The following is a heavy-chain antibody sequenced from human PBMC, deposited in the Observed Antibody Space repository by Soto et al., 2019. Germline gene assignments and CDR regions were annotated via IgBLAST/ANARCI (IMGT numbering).Heavy chain of an antibody. J-gene: IGHJ5*02. CDR2: IIPLFGTP. V-gene: IGHV1-69*06. Sequence: ASVKVSCKASGGTFSNYAINWVRQAPGQGLEWMGGIIPLFGTPNYAQKFQGRVTITADKSTSTAYMELSSLRSEDTAVYYCARDPAPKQQLVPGVWFDPWGQGTLVTVSS. D-gene: IGHD6-13*01. CDR1: GGTFSNYA. CDR3: ARDPAPKQQLVPGVWFDP.